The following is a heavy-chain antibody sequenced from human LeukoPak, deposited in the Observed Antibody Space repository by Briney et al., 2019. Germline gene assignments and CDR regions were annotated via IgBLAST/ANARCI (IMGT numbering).Heavy chain of an antibody. CDR3: AREPEDCSSTSCYDAFDI. Sequence: PSETLSLTCAVYGGSFSGYYWSWIRQPPGKGLEWIGEINHSGSTNYNPSLKSRVTISVDTSKNQFSLKLSSVTAADTAVYYCAREPEDCSSTSCYDAFDIWGQGTMVTVSS. D-gene: IGHD2-2*01. V-gene: IGHV4-34*01. CDR1: GGSFSGYY. J-gene: IGHJ3*02. CDR2: INHSGST.